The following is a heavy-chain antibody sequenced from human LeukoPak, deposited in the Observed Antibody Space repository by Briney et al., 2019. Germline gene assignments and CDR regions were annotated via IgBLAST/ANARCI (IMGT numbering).Heavy chain of an antibody. CDR3: ARFLTAIAVAGLFDY. Sequence: GGSLRLSCAVSGFTFSSYWMSWVRQAPGKGLEWVANIKRDGSEKYYVDSVKGRFTISRDNAKNSLYLQMNSLTAEDTAVYYCARFLTAIAVAGLFDYWGQGTLVTVSS. V-gene: IGHV3-7*01. D-gene: IGHD6-19*01. CDR1: GFTFSSYW. J-gene: IGHJ4*02. CDR2: IKRDGSEK.